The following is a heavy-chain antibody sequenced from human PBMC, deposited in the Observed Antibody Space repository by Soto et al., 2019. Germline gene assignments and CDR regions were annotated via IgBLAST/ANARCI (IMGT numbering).Heavy chain of an antibody. CDR3: ARDQAATDAFDI. CDR1: GYTFTSSY. CDR2: INPSGGST. D-gene: IGHD6-25*01. J-gene: IGHJ3*02. V-gene: IGHV1-46*01. Sequence: ASVKVSCKASGYTFTSSYMHWVRQAPGQGLEWMGIINPSGGSTSYAQKFQGRVTMTRDTSTSTVYMELSSLRSEDTAVYYCARDQAATDAFDIWGQGTMVTVSS.